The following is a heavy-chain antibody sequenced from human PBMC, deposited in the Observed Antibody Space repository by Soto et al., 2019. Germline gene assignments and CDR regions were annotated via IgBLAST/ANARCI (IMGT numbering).Heavy chain of an antibody. Sequence: EVQLLDSGGGLVQPGGSLRLSCAASGFTFSSHVMSWVRQAPGKGLEWVSAISGSGGSTYYADSVKGRFTISRDNSKNTLYLQMNSLRADDTAVYYCAMWAGSSSSWYGPFDYWGQGTLVTVSS. CDR3: AMWAGSSSSWYGPFDY. J-gene: IGHJ4*02. CDR1: GFTFSSHV. D-gene: IGHD6-13*01. CDR2: ISGSGGST. V-gene: IGHV3-23*01.